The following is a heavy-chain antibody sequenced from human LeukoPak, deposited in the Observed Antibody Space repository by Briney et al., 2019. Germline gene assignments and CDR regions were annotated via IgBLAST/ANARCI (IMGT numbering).Heavy chain of an antibody. J-gene: IGHJ3*02. D-gene: IGHD2-2*01. V-gene: IGHV1-69*02. Sequence: SVKVSCKPSGGTFSSYTISSVRQAPGQGLEWMGRIIPILGIANYAQKFQGRVTITADKSTSTAYMELSSLRSEDTAVYYCARGSQLLGFDAFDIWGQGTMVTVSS. CDR1: GGTFSSYT. CDR2: IIPILGIA. CDR3: ARGSQLLGFDAFDI.